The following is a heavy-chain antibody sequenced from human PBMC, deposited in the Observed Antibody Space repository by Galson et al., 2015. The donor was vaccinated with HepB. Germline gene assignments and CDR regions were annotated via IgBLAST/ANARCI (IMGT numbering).Heavy chain of an antibody. V-gene: IGHV3-7*01. J-gene: IGHJ6*03. CDR1: GFTFGTYS. D-gene: IGHD6-6*01. Sequence: SLRLSCAASGFTFGTYSMSWVRQAPGKGLEWVANMREDGNDKYYVDSVKGRFTITRDNAKNTLYLQMNSLRAEDTAVYYCARARSIAGRPYDMDVWGKGTTVTVSS. CDR2: MREDGNDK. CDR3: ARARSIAGRPYDMDV.